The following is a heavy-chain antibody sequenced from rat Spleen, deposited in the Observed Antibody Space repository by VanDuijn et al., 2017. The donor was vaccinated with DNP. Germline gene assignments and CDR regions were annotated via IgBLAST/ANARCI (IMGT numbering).Heavy chain of an antibody. Sequence: EVQLVESGGGLAQPGRSLKLSCVVSGFNFSTYGMAWVRQAPGKGLEWVASINTDGGNTYYPDSVKGRFTISRDNAENTVYLQMNSLRSEDTATYYCANYNYYDGTYWGQGVMVTVSS. D-gene: IGHD1-12*02. J-gene: IGHJ2*01. V-gene: IGHV5-58*01. CDR3: ANYNYYDGTY. CDR2: INTDGGNT. CDR1: GFNFSTYG.